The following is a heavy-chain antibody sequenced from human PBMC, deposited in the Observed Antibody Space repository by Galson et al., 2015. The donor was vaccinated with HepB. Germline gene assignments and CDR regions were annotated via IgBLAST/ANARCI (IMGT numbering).Heavy chain of an antibody. V-gene: IGHV3-74*01. CDR3: ARSYCGGDCYSNALYYFDY. CDR1: GFTFSSYW. CDR2: INSDGSST. J-gene: IGHJ4*02. D-gene: IGHD2-21*02. Sequence: SLRLSCAASGFTFSSYWMHWVRQAPGKGLVWVSRINSDGSSTSYADSVKGRFTISRDNAKNTLYLQMNSLRAEDTAVYYCARSYCGGDCYSNALYYFDYWGQGTLVTVSS.